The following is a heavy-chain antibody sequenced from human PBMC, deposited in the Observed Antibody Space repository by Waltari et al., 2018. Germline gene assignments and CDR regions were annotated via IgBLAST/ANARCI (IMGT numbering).Heavy chain of an antibody. CDR3: ARQIGGRLLWYY. Sequence: QVQLQASGPGLLNPSETLSLTCRASGGSVSGDYWRWIRQPPGKGLEFIAYMSHSGALIKNPSLKSRVTISLDTSKNQFSLNLDSVTAADTAVYYCARQIGGRLLWYYWGQGTLVVVSS. J-gene: IGHJ4*02. V-gene: IGHV4-59*02. CDR1: GGSVSGDY. D-gene: IGHD2-21*02. CDR2: MSHSGAL.